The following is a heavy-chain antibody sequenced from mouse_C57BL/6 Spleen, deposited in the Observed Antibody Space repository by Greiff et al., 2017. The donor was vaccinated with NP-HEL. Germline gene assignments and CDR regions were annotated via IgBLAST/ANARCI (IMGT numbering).Heavy chain of an antibody. CDR2: IDPSDSYT. J-gene: IGHJ4*01. D-gene: IGHD3-2*02. V-gene: IGHV1-69*01. CDR1: GYTFTSYW. Sequence: QVQLQQPGAELVMPGASVKLSCKASGYTFTSYWMHWVKQRPGQGLEWIGEIDPSDSYTNYNQKFKGKSTLTVDKSSSTAYMQLSSLTSEDSAVYYCAVSSGRYAMDYWGQGTSVTVSS. CDR3: AVSSGRYAMDY.